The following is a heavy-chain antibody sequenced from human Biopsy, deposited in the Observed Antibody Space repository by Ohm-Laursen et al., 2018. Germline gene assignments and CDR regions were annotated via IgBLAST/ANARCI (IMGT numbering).Heavy chain of an antibody. CDR1: GYTLTELS. Sequence: ASMNVSCNVSGYTLTELSMHWVRQSPGKGLEWMGGFAPEDGKTFYTQNFQDRLTMTRDASTSTVYMELGRLRSEDTAMFYCTKDGWGASVPYYSDYWGQGTLVTVPS. CDR3: TKDGWGASVPYYSDY. V-gene: IGHV1-24*01. J-gene: IGHJ4*02. D-gene: IGHD4/OR15-4a*01. CDR2: FAPEDGKT.